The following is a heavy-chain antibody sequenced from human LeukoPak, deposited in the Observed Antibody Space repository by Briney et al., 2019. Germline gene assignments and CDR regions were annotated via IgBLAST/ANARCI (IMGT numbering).Heavy chain of an antibody. Sequence: GGSLRLSCAASGFTFRSYVMGWVRQAPGKGLEWVSSIGDSGGSTFYADSVKSRFTISRDNSKNTLYLQMNRMRAEDTAVYCCAKDRSMTTAITYFDYWGQGTLVTVSS. CDR3: AKDRSMTTAITYFDY. D-gene: IGHD4-11*01. CDR2: IGDSGGST. CDR1: GFTFRSYV. V-gene: IGHV3-23*01. J-gene: IGHJ4*02.